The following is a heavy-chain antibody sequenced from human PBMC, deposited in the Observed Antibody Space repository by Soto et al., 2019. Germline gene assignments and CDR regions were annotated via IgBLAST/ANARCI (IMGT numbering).Heavy chain of an antibody. J-gene: IGHJ6*02. CDR3: VRQGFGALHGLVDV. CDR1: GDSVSSYK. Sequence: QVQLQESGPGLVKPSETLSLTCTVSGDSVSSYKWSWIRQTPGKGLEWIWYIDNNGGTSYNPSLRRRVAMSVDMSTKQSSLRLHSVTAADTAVYYGVRQGFGALHGLVDVWGQGTTVTVSS. V-gene: IGHV4-59*08. D-gene: IGHD3-10*01. CDR2: IDNNGGT.